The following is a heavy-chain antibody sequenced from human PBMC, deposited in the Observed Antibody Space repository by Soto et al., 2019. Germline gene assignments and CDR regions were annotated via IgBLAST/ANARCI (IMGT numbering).Heavy chain of an antibody. V-gene: IGHV3-23*01. CDR1: GFTFSSYA. D-gene: IGHD2-15*01. J-gene: IGHJ4*02. CDR3: AKDLGGGSHRLFDY. CDR2: ISGSGGST. Sequence: GGSLSLSCAASGFTFSSYAMSWVRQAPGKGLEWVSAISGSGGSTYYADSVKGRFTISRDNSKNTLYLQMNSLRAEDTAVYYCAKDLGGGSHRLFDYWGQGTLVTVSS.